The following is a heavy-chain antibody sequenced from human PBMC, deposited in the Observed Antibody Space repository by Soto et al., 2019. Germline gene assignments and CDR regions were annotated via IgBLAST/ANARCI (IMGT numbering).Heavy chain of an antibody. Sequence: GGSLRLSCAASGFTFSSYSMNWVRQAPGKGLEWVSYISSSSSTIYYADSVKGRFTISRDNAKNSLYLQMNSLRDEDTAVYYCARDLDAYCGGDCYSYYGMDVWGQGTTVTVSS. D-gene: IGHD2-21*02. J-gene: IGHJ6*02. V-gene: IGHV3-48*02. CDR1: GFTFSSYS. CDR3: ARDLDAYCGGDCYSYYGMDV. CDR2: ISSSSSTI.